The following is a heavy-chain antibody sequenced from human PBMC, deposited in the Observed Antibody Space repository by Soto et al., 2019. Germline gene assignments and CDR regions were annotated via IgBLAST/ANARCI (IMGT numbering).Heavy chain of an antibody. D-gene: IGHD6-19*01. V-gene: IGHV3-23*01. J-gene: IGHJ4*02. Sequence: EVQLLESGGGLVQPGGSLRLSCAASGFTFSSYAMSWVRQAPGKGLEWVSVISGSGGSTYYADSVKGRFTISRDNSKKTLNLQMNSLRAEDTAVYYCAKRGAGHYFDYWGQGTLVTVSS. CDR2: ISGSGGST. CDR3: AKRGAGHYFDY. CDR1: GFTFSSYA.